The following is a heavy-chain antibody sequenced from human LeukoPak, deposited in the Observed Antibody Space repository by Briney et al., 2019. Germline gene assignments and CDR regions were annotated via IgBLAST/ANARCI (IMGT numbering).Heavy chain of an antibody. V-gene: IGHV4-61*02. CDR3: ARAVRSSESNWFDP. CDR2: IYATGST. J-gene: IGHJ5*02. Sequence: SQTLSLTCTVSGGSISSGNYYWSWIRQPAGKGLEWIGRIYATGSTNYNPSLKSRVTISVDTSKNQFSLKLSSVTAADTAVYYCARAVRSSESNWFDPWGQGTLATVYS. CDR1: GGSISSGNYY. D-gene: IGHD1-26*01.